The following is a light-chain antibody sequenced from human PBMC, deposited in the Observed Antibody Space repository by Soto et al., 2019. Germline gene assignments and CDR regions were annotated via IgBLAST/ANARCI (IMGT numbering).Light chain of an antibody. CDR1: SSDVGGYNY. Sequence: HSARNQPRSVSGAPGQSVTISCTGTSSDVGGYNYVSWYQQHPGEAPKLMIYDVNKRPSGVPDRFSGSKSGNTASLTISGRQAEDGADYYCCSYAGGYAFVFGTGAKVTV. CDR2: DVN. CDR3: CSYAGGYAFV. V-gene: IGLV2-11*01. J-gene: IGLJ1*01.